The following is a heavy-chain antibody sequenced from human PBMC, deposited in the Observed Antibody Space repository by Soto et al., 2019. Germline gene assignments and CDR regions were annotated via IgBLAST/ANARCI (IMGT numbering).Heavy chain of an antibody. CDR3: ARAFLLEKYYYGMDV. D-gene: IGHD3-3*01. Sequence: GASVKVSCKASGYTFTSYGISWVRQAPGQGLEWMGWISAYNGNTNYAQKLQGRVTMTTDTSTSTAYMELRSLRSDDTAVYYCARAFLLEKYYYGMDVWGQGTTVTVS. V-gene: IGHV1-18*01. J-gene: IGHJ6*02. CDR2: ISAYNGNT. CDR1: GYTFTSYG.